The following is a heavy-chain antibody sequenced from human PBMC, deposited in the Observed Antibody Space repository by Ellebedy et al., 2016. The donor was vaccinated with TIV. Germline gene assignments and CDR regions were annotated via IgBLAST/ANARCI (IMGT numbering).Heavy chain of an antibody. J-gene: IGHJ5*02. D-gene: IGHD3-3*01. CDR1: GGSISPYY. CDR2: IYYSGST. V-gene: IGHV4-59*01. Sequence: SETLSLTCTVSGGSISPYYWSWIRQPPGKGLEWIGYIYYSGSTNYNPSLKSRVTISVDTSKNQFSLKLSTVTAGDTAVDYLARGNTIFGTGSWGQGTLVSVSS. CDR3: ARGNTIFGTGS.